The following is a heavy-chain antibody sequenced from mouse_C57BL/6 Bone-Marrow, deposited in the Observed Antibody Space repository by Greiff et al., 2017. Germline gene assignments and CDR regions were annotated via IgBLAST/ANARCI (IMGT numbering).Heavy chain of an antibody. J-gene: IGHJ4*01. Sequence: EVKVVESGGDLVKPGGSLKLSCAASGFTFSSYGMSWVRQTPDKRLEWVATISSGGSYTYSPDSVKGRFTISSDNAKNTLYLQMSSLKSEDTAMYYCARRVYGSSYGYAMDYWGQGASVTVSS. D-gene: IGHD1-1*01. CDR2: ISSGGSYT. V-gene: IGHV5-6*02. CDR1: GFTFSSYG. CDR3: ARRVYGSSYGYAMDY.